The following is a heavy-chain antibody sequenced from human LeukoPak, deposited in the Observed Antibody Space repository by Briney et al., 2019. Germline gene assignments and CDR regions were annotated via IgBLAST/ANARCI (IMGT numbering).Heavy chain of an antibody. CDR3: ARGYCTGSSCSRSY. CDR2: IKQDGSDK. Sequence: GGSLRLSCAASGFTFRIYWMNRVRQAPGKGLEWLANIKQDGSDKNYVDSVKGRFIISRDNAKNSLYLQMNSLRAEDTAVYYCARGYCTGSSCSRSYWGQGTLVTVSS. J-gene: IGHJ4*02. V-gene: IGHV3-7*01. D-gene: IGHD2-2*01. CDR1: GFTFRIYW.